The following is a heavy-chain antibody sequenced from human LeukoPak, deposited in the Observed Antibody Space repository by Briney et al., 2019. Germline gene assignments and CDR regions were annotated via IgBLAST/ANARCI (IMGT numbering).Heavy chain of an antibody. Sequence: GGSLRLSCAASGFTFSDYWMHWVRQAPGKGLVWVSRIKTDGSSTSYADSVKGRFTISRDNAKNTLYLQMNSLRAEDTAVYYCAKERRHYDFWSGYLYYFEYWGQGTLVTVSS. CDR2: IKTDGSST. CDR1: GFTFSDYW. CDR3: AKERRHYDFWSGYLYYFEY. J-gene: IGHJ4*02. V-gene: IGHV3-74*01. D-gene: IGHD3-3*01.